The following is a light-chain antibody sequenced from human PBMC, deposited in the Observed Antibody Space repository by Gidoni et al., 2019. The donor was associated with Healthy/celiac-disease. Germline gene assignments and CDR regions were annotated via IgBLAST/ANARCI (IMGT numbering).Light chain of an antibody. CDR3: QQYNSWPLVT. Sequence: EIVMTQPPATLSVSPGERATLSCRATQSVSSNLAWYQQKPGQAPRLLIYGASTRATGIPARFSGSGSGTEFTLTISSLQSEDFAVYYCQQYNSWPLVTFXGXTKVEIK. J-gene: IGKJ4*01. CDR1: QSVSSN. CDR2: GAS. V-gene: IGKV3-15*01.